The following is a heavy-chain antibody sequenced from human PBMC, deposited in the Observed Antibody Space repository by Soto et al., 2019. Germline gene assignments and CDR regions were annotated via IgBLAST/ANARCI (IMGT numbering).Heavy chain of an antibody. CDR2: IWYDGSNK. CDR1: GFTFSSYG. Sequence: QVQLVESGGGVVQPGRSLRLSCAASGFTFSSYGMHWVRQAPGKGLEWVAFIWYDGSNKYYADSVKGRSTISRDNSKNTLFLQMNSLRAEDTAVYYCARDRASGEIKYFQHWGQGTLVTVSS. V-gene: IGHV3-33*01. D-gene: IGHD3-10*01. CDR3: ARDRASGEIKYFQH. J-gene: IGHJ1*01.